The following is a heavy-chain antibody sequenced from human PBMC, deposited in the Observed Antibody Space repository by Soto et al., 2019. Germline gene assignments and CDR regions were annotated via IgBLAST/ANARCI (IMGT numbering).Heavy chain of an antibody. CDR3: ARDIKSGNWFDP. Sequence: ASVKVSCKASGYTFTSYGSSWVRQAPGQGLEWMGWISPYSGGTNYAQKFQGWVTMTRDTSISTAYMELSRLRSDDTAVYYCARDIKSGNWFDPWGQGTLVTVSS. V-gene: IGHV1-2*04. CDR1: GYTFTSYG. CDR2: ISPYSGGT. D-gene: IGHD3-10*01. J-gene: IGHJ5*02.